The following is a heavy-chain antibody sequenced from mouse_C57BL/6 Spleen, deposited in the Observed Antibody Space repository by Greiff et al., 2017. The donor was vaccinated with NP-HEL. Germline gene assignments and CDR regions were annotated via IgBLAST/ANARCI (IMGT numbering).Heavy chain of an antibody. Sequence: VMLVESGPGLVAPSQSLSITCTVSGFSLTSYGVHWVRQPPGKGLEWLVVIWSDGSTTYNSAHKSRLSISKDNPTSQVFLKMNSLQTDDTAMYYCARHGLRAMDYWGQGTSVTVSS. CDR1: GFSLTSYG. J-gene: IGHJ4*01. CDR3: ARHGLRAMDY. V-gene: IGHV2-6-1*01. D-gene: IGHD2-2*01. CDR2: IWSDGST.